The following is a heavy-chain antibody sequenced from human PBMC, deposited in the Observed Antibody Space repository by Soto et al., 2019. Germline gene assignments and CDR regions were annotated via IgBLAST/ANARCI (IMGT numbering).Heavy chain of an antibody. CDR2: VYWDDSK. CDR1: GFSLSTRDVG. D-gene: IGHD2-2*01. J-gene: IGHJ4*02. V-gene: IGHV2-5*02. CDR3: AHCRGGVASF. Sequence: QITLNESGPPLVKPTQTLTLTCTFSGFSLSTRDVGVGWIRQPPGEALEWLGVVYWDDSKTYSPSLESRLTITKGTSKTQGVLRMTKMDPVDTATYYCAHCRGGVASFWGQGTLVTVSS.